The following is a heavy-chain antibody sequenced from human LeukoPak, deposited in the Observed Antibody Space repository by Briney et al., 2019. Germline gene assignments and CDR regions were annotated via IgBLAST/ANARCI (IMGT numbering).Heavy chain of an antibody. D-gene: IGHD7-27*01. CDR1: GFTFSSYW. CDR2: ISSDGSST. J-gene: IGHJ3*02. CDR3: ARVLLGTWGAFDI. V-gene: IGHV3-74*01. Sequence: GGSLRLSCAASGFTFSSYWMHWVRQAPGNGLVWVSRISSDGSSTTYADSVKGRFTISRDNAKNTLYLQMNSLRAEDTAVYYCARVLLGTWGAFDIWGQGTMVTVSS.